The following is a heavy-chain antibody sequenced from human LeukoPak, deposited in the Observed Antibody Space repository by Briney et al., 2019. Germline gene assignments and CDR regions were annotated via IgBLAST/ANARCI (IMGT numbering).Heavy chain of an antibody. CDR1: GASLNNYY. CDR2: IHYSGST. J-gene: IGHJ3*02. CDR3: ARDNYGRPADI. Sequence: PSETLFLTCTVSGASLNNYYWTWIRQPPGKGLECIGYIHYSGSTYYNPSLKSRVTMSVDTSRNQFSLKLSSVTAADTAIYYCARDNYGRPADIWGQGTMVTVSS. D-gene: IGHD3-16*01. V-gene: IGHV4-59*12.